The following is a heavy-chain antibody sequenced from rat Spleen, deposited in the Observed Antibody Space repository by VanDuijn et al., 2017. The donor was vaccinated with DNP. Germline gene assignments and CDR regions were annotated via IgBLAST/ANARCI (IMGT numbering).Heavy chain of an antibody. J-gene: IGHJ2*01. Sequence: EVQLVESGGGLVQPGRSLKLSCAASGFTFSDYYMAWVRQAPKKGLEWVATITSGGSATYYPDSVKGRFTVSRDDAKSTLYLHMDSLRSEDTATYYCTKDATVAPFDYWGQGVMVTVSS. CDR3: TKDATVAPFDY. D-gene: IGHD1-1*01. CDR1: GFTFSDYY. V-gene: IGHV5-7*01. CDR2: ITSGGSAT.